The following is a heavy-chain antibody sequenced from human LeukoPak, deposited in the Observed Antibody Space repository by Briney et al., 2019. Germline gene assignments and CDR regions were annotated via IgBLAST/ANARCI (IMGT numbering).Heavy chain of an antibody. CDR3: AREDPQTTVPEGLDV. J-gene: IGHJ6*02. CDR1: GGSINSYY. D-gene: IGHD4-17*01. V-gene: IGHV4-59*01. Sequence: SETLSLTCTVSGGSINSYYWSWIRQPPGKGLEWIGYIYFSGTTNINPSLKSRVTISVDMSKNQFSLKLSSVTAADTAVYYCAREDPQTTVPEGLDVWGQGTTVTVSS. CDR2: IYFSGTT.